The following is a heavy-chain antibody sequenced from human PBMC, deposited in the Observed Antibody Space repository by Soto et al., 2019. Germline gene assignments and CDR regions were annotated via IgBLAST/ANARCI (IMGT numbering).Heavy chain of an antibody. CDR2: ISGSGGST. V-gene: IGHV3-23*01. CDR3: ITQKYYYDSSGYWGGFDY. Sequence: EVQLLESGGGLVQPGGSLRLSCAASGFTFSSYAMSWVRQAPGKGLEWVSAISGSGGSTYYADSVKGRFTISRDNSKNTLYLQMNSLRAEDTAEYYCITQKYYYDSSGYWGGFDYCGQGTLVTVSS. J-gene: IGHJ4*02. CDR1: GFTFSSYA. D-gene: IGHD3-22*01.